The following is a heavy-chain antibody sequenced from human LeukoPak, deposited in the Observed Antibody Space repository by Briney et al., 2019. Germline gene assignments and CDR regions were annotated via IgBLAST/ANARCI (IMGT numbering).Heavy chain of an antibody. D-gene: IGHD6-19*01. CDR3: ARDKSVYSSGWSDALDI. J-gene: IGHJ3*02. Sequence: PGGSLRLSCAASGFTFSSYEVNWVRQAPGKGLEWVSYISSSGSTIYYADSVKGRFTISRDNAKNSLYLQMNSLRAEDTAVYYCARDKSVYSSGWSDALDIWGQGTMVTVSS. CDR1: GFTFSSYE. V-gene: IGHV3-48*03. CDR2: ISSSGSTI.